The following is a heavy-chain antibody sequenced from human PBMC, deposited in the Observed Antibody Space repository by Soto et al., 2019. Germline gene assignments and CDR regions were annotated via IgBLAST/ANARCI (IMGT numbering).Heavy chain of an antibody. V-gene: IGHV4-34*01. D-gene: IGHD2-2*01. CDR3: ARWGIGVVPAAKRRGDY. CDR1: GGSFSGYY. CDR2: INHSGST. J-gene: IGHJ4*02. Sequence: SSETLSLTCAVYGGSFSGYYWSWIRQPPGKGLEWIGEINHSGSTNYNPSLKSRVTISEDTSKNHFSLQLSSVTAADTAVYYCARWGIGVVPAAKRRGDYWGQGTLVT.